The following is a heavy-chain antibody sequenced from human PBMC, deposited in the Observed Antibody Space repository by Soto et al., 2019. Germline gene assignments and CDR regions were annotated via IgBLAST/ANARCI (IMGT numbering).Heavy chain of an antibody. Sequence: QVQLVQSGAEVKKTGASVKVSCKASGYSFSDYDINWVRQATGQGPEWMGWMNPNSGNTGYAQKFQGRVTMTRNTSINTAYMELSSLGSEDTAVYYCARDNRYNWNDEGWFDPWGQGTLVTVSS. D-gene: IGHD1-20*01. CDR1: GYSFSDYD. CDR2: MNPNSGNT. V-gene: IGHV1-8*01. CDR3: ARDNRYNWNDEGWFDP. J-gene: IGHJ5*02.